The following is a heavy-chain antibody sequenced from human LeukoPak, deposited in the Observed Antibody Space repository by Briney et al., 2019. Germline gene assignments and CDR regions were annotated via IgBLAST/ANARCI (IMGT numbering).Heavy chain of an antibody. V-gene: IGHV1-69*05. J-gene: IGHJ3*02. CDR3: ARDLAPTVVTAIPSSLDEDDAFDI. CDR1: GGTFSSYA. CDR2: IIPIFGTA. Sequence: SVKVSCKASGGTFSSYAISWVRQAPGQGLEWMGGIIPIFGTANYAQKFQGRVTITRDTSASTAYMELSSLRSEDTAVYYCARDLAPTVVTAIPSSLDEDDAFDIWGQGTMVTVSS. D-gene: IGHD2-21*02.